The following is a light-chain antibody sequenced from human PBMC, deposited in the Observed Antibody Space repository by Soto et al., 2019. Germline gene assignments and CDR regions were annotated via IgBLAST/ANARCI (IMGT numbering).Light chain of an antibody. J-gene: IGLJ1*01. V-gene: IGLV1-44*01. Sequence: QSALTQPPSASGAPGQRVTISCSGSNSNIGSNVVNWYQQLPGSAPRFLISSNNHRPSGVPDRFSASKSGTSTSLAISGLQSEDEGEYYCATWDDSLNVFYVFGTGTKVNVL. CDR2: SNN. CDR1: NSNIGSNV. CDR3: ATWDDSLNVFYV.